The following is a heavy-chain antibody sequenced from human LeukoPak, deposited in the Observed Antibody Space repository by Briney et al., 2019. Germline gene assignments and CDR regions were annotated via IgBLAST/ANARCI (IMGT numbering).Heavy chain of an antibody. V-gene: IGHV3-23*01. D-gene: IGHD2-2*01. J-gene: IGHJ4*02. CDR2: ISDSGGIT. CDR3: AVDIVVVPAAM. Sequence: GGSLRLSCAASGFTFSTFSMNWVRQASGKGLEWVSTISDSGGITDYADSVKGRFTISRDNAKNSLYLQMNSLRAEDTAVYYCAVDIVVVPAAMWGQGTLVTVSP. CDR1: GFTFSTFS.